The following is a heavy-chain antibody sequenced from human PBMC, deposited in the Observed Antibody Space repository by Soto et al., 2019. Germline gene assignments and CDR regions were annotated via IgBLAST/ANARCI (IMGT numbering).Heavy chain of an antibody. CDR3: ARGRLRLGELSLIGYFDY. CDR1: GFTFTSYA. V-gene: IGHV3-30*15. J-gene: IGHJ4*02. CDR2: ISYDGINE. D-gene: IGHD3-16*02. Sequence: QVQLVESGGSVVQPGRSLRLSCEASGFTFTSYAMHWVRQAPGKGLEWVAVISYDGINEYYADSVKGRFTISRDNSKTRLFLQMSSLRVEDTAVYYCARGRLRLGELSLIGYFDYWGQGTLVTVSS.